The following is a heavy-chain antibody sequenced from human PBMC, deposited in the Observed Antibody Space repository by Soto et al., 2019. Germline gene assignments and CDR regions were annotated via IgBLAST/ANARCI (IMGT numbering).Heavy chain of an antibody. CDR2: IGAASDP. CDR3: ARAYSGRLPRRADYYYALDV. CDR1: RVRFSDYD. J-gene: IGHJ6*02. V-gene: IGHV3-13*05. Sequence: PGVSRRLSGTAYRVRFSDYDMHWVRKGSGKGLDLVSTIGAASDPYYTGSVKGRFTTSRENARDFMFLQMNSVTVGDTAVYYCARAYSGRLPRRADYYYALDVWGQGTMVTV. D-gene: IGHD2-15*01.